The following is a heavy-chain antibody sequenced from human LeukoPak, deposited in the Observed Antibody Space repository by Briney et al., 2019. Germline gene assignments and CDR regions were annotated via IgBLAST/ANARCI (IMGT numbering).Heavy chain of an antibody. CDR1: GFTFDVVG. D-gene: IGHD1-26*01. CDR3: ARAQGALDY. V-gene: IGHV3-23*01. CDR2: IGGGGTE. Sequence: PGGSLRLSCAASGFTFDVVGMNWVRQAPGKGLEWVSGIGGGGTEYYADSVKGRFIISSDSSQNLVHLQMNSLTVEDTAVYYCARAQGALDYWGQGTLVTVSS. J-gene: IGHJ4*02.